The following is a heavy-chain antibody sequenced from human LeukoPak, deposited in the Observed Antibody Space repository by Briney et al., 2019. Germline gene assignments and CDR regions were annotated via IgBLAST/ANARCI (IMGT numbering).Heavy chain of an antibody. CDR1: GFTFSSFN. CDR3: ARYNSGWNDY. J-gene: IGHJ4*02. Sequence: GGSLRLSCAAPGFTFSSFNMNWVRQGPGKGLECVSSISSTSSLIWYADSLKGRFTISRDNAKNSLYLQMDSLRAEDTAIYYCARYNSGWNDYWGQGTLVTVSS. CDR2: ISSTSSLI. V-gene: IGHV3-21*01. D-gene: IGHD6-19*01.